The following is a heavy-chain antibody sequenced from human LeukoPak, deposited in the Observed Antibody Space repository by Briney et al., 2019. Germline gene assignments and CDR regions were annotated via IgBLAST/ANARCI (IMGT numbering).Heavy chain of an antibody. J-gene: IGHJ4*02. D-gene: IGHD3-3*01. CDR2: IKQDGSEK. CDR1: GFTFSSYW. Sequence: GGSLRLSCVASGFTFSSYWMSWVRQAPGKGLEWVANIKQDGSEKYYVDSVKGRFTISGDNAKNSLYLQMNSLRDEDAAVYYCARLGVEVTIFHYWGQGTLVTVSS. V-gene: IGHV3-7*01. CDR3: ARLGVEVTIFHY.